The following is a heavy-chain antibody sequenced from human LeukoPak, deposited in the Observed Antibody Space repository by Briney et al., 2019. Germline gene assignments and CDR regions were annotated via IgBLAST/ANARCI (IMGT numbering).Heavy chain of an antibody. CDR1: GFTFSQYW. Sequence: PGGSLRLSCAASGFTFSQYWMSWVRQAPGKGLEWVANIKQDGSEKYFVDSVKGRFTISRDNAKNSLYLQMNSLRAEDTAMYYCARESFAARWDWGQGTLVTVSS. D-gene: IGHD6-6*01. J-gene: IGHJ4*02. CDR2: IKQDGSEK. CDR3: ARESFAARWD. V-gene: IGHV3-7*01.